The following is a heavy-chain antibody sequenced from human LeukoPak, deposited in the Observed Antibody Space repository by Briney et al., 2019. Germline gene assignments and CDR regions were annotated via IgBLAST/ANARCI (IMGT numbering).Heavy chain of an antibody. J-gene: IGHJ4*02. CDR3: ARGYCSGGSCYYFDQ. CDR1: GGSISGCN. Sequence: SETLSLTCTVSGGSISGCNWNWIRQPPGKGLEWIGNIYYSGSTNYNPSLKSRVTISVDTSKNQFSLKLSSVTAADTAVYYCARGYCSGGSCYYFDQWGQGTLVTVSS. D-gene: IGHD2-15*01. V-gene: IGHV4-59*08. CDR2: IYYSGST.